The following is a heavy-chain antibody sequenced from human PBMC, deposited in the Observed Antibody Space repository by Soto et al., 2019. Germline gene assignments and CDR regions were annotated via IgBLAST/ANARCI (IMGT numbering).Heavy chain of an antibody. CDR3: ARDSSGWTYPYYFDY. Sequence: ASVKVSCKASGYTFTGYYMHWVRQAPGQGLEWMGWINPNSGGTNYAQKFQGWVTMTRDTSISTAYMELSRLRSDDTAVYYCARDSSGWTYPYYFDYWGQGTLVTVSS. D-gene: IGHD6-19*01. J-gene: IGHJ4*02. CDR1: GYTFTGYY. CDR2: INPNSGGT. V-gene: IGHV1-2*04.